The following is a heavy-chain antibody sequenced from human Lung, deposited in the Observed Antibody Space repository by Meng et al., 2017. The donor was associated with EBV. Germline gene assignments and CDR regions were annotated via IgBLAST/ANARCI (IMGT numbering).Heavy chain of an antibody. V-gene: IGHV4-4*02. CDR2: NHHGGRT. CDR1: RGSFSTGNG. Sequence: VQLQEWGPCLVNPSGTLYRTFAVSRGSFSTGNGWSWVRHAPGKGLGWSGENHHGGRTNDLPSLKRRITRSLDKPKNQFSLKLSPVTAADTAVYYCARDSDSAYSLGYWGQGTLVTVSS. CDR3: ARDSDSAYSLGY. D-gene: IGHD2-21*01. J-gene: IGHJ4*02.